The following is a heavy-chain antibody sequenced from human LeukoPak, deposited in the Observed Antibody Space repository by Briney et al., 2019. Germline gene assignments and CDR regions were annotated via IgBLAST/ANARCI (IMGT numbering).Heavy chain of an antibody. J-gene: IGHJ4*02. CDR2: IYHSGST. CDR1: GGSISSCGYS. Sequence: SETLSLTCAVSGGSISSCGYSWSWIRQPPGKGLEWIGYIYHSGSTYYNPSLKSRVTISVDRSKNQFSLKLSSVTAADTAVYYCARGSSGGSNYFDYWGQGTLVTVSS. D-gene: IGHD3-10*01. V-gene: IGHV4-30-2*01. CDR3: ARGSSGGSNYFDY.